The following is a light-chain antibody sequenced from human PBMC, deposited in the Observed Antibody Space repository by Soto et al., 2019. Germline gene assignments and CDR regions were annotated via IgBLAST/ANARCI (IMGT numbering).Light chain of an antibody. CDR3: QKCDYLPI. V-gene: IGKV1-33*01. CDR2: DAS. CDR1: QSISSW. J-gene: IGKJ3*01. Sequence: DIQMTQSPSTLSASVGDRVTITCRASQSISSWLAWYQQKPGKAPKLLIYDASILEAGVPSRFSGSGSGTDFTFTISSLQPEDVATYYCQKCDYLPIFGPGTTVDFK.